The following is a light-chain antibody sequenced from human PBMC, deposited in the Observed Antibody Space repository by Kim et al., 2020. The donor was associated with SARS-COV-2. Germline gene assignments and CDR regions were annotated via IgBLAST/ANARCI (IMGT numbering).Light chain of an antibody. CDR1: ESITNW. CDR3: QQYNSYPIT. Sequence: ASIGDRVTITCRAAESITNWLAWYQQKPGKAPKLLIYQASSVESGVPSRFSGSGSGTEFTLSITSLQPDDFATYYCQQYNSYPITFGQGTRREIK. J-gene: IGKJ5*01. CDR2: QAS. V-gene: IGKV1-5*03.